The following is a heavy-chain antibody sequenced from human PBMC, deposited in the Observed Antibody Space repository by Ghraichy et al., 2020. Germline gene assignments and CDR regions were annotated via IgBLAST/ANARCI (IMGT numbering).Heavy chain of an antibody. CDR3: AKELRIPATGTLGFDY. J-gene: IGHJ4*02. D-gene: IGHD1-1*01. Sequence: GGSLRLSCAASRFTFSSQAMSWIRQAPGKGLEWVSAISASGGSTYYADPVKGRFTIPRDNSKNTLYLQMNSLRAEDTAVYYCAKELRIPATGTLGFDYWGQGTLVTVSS. CDR2: ISASGGST. V-gene: IGHV3-23*01. CDR1: RFTFSSQA.